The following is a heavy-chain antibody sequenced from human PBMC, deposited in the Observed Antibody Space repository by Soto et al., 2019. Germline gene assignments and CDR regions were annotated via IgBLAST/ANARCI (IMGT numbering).Heavy chain of an antibody. CDR2: ISYDGNNK. J-gene: IGHJ4*02. CDR1: GFTFSSYG. CDR3: AKDHLETTVTTPSY. Sequence: QVQLVESVGGVVQPGRSLRLSCAASGFTFSSYGMHWVRQAPGKGLEWVAVISYDGNNKYYADSVKGRFTISRDNSKNTLYLQMNSLRAEDTAVYYCAKDHLETTVTTPSYWGQGTLVTVSS. V-gene: IGHV3-30*18. D-gene: IGHD4-17*01.